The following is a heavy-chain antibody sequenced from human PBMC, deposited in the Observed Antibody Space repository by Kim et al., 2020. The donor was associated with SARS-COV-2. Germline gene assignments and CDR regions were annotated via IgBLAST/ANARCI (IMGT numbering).Heavy chain of an antibody. D-gene: IGHD3-22*01. V-gene: IGHV4-31*03. CDR3: ARDLSYYYDSSGSPNWFDP. J-gene: IGHJ5*02. Sequence: SETLSLTCTVSGGSISSGGYYWSWIRQHPGKGLEWIGYIYYSGSTYYNPSLKSRVTVSVDTSENQFSLKLSSVTAADTAVYYCARDLSYYYDSSGSPNWFDPWGQGTLVTVSS. CDR2: IYYSGST. CDR1: GGSISSGGYY.